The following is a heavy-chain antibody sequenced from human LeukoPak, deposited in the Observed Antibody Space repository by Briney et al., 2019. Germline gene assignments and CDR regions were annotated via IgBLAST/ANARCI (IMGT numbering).Heavy chain of an antibody. CDR1: GGSFSGYY. D-gene: IGHD3-10*01. CDR3: AKFDTMVRGHSRYYYGMDV. Sequence: SETLSLTCAVYGGSFSGYYWSWIRQPPGKGLEWIGEINHSGSTNYNPSLESRVTISVDTSKNQFSLKLSSVTAADTAVYYCAKFDTMVRGHSRYYYGMDVWGQGTTVTVSS. CDR2: INHSGST. V-gene: IGHV4-34*01. J-gene: IGHJ6*02.